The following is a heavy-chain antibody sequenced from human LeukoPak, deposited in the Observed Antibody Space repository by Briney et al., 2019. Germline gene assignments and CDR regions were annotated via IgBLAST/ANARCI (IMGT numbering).Heavy chain of an antibody. Sequence: ASVKVSCKASGYTFTGYYMHWVRQAPGQGLEWMGWINPNSGGTNYAQKFQGRVTMTRDTSISTAYMELSRLRSDDTAVYYCARQRDSTPPHWFDPWGQGTLVTVSS. CDR1: GYTFTGYY. J-gene: IGHJ5*02. V-gene: IGHV1-2*02. CDR3: ARQRDSTPPHWFDP. D-gene: IGHD2-2*01. CDR2: INPNSGGT.